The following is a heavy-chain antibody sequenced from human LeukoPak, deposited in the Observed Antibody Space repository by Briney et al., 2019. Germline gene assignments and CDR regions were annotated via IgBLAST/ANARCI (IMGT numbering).Heavy chain of an antibody. V-gene: IGHV5-51*01. Sequence: GESLKIYCKGSGYSFTNYWIGWVRQMPGKGLEWIGIMYSGDSDTRNSTSFQGQVTTSADKSISTAYLQWSSLKDSDTAMYYCARHPSGRQLANLDYWGQGTLVTVSS. D-gene: IGHD6-13*01. CDR3: ARHPSGRQLANLDY. CDR2: MYSGDSDT. CDR1: GYSFTNYW. J-gene: IGHJ4*02.